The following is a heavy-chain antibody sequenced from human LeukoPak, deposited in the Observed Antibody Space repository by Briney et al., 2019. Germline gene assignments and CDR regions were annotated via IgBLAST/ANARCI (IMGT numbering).Heavy chain of an antibody. Sequence: PGGSLRLSCAASGCSFSGHWMHWVRQAPGKEPVWVSRVNNDGSSTNYADSVKGRFTISRDNAKNTLYLQMNSLRAEDTAVYYCARDSKLATIDNWGQGTLVTVSS. CDR3: ARDSKLATIDN. CDR2: VNNDGSST. V-gene: IGHV3-74*01. J-gene: IGHJ4*02. D-gene: IGHD5-12*01. CDR1: GCSFSGHW.